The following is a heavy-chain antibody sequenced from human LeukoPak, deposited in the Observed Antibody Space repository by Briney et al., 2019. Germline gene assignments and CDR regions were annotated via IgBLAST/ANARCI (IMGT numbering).Heavy chain of an antibody. Sequence: GGSLRLSCAASGFTFSSYAMSWVRQAPGKGLEWVSAISGSGESTYSADSVKGRFTISRDNSKNTLYPRMNSLRAEDTAVYYCAKDRGLFTMIVVAYDYWGQGTLVTVSS. J-gene: IGHJ4*02. V-gene: IGHV3-23*01. D-gene: IGHD3-22*01. CDR2: ISGSGEST. CDR3: AKDRGLFTMIVVAYDY. CDR1: GFTFSSYA.